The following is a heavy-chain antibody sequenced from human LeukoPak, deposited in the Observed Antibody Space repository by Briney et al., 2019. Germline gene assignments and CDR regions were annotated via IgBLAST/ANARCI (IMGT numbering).Heavy chain of an antibody. Sequence: GGSLRLSCTASGFTFGDYAMSWVRQAPGKGLEWVGSIRSKAYGGTTEYAASVKGRFTISRDDSKSIAYLQMNSLKTEDTAVYYCTRGLQPYCSSTSCYMFDPWGQGTLVTVSS. CDR3: TRGLQPYCSSTSCYMFDP. CDR2: IRSKAYGGTT. D-gene: IGHD2-2*02. V-gene: IGHV3-49*04. CDR1: GFTFGDYA. J-gene: IGHJ5*02.